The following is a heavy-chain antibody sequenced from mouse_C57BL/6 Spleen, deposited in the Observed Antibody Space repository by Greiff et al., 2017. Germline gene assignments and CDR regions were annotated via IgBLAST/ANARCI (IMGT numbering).Heavy chain of an antibody. V-gene: IGHV1-61*01. J-gene: IGHJ2*01. CDR3: ARSYYESLCFDY. Sequence: QVQLQQPGAELVRPGSSVKLSCKASGYTFTSYWSAWVKQRPGQGLEWIGNIYPSDSETHYNQKFKDKTTWTVDKSSSTAYMQLSSLTSEDSAVYYCARSYYESLCFDYWGQGTTLTVSS. D-gene: IGHD1-1*01. CDR1: GYTFTSYW. CDR2: IYPSDSET.